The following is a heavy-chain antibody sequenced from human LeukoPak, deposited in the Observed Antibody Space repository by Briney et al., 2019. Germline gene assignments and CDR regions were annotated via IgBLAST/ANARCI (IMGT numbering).Heavy chain of an antibody. CDR2: IYYSGST. V-gene: IGHV4-39*01. J-gene: IGHJ4*02. Sequence: SETLSLTCTVSGGSISSGSYYWSWIRQPPGKGLEWIGSIYYSGSTYYNPSLKSRVTISVDTSKNQFSLKLSSVTAADTAVYYCARRYYDFWSGYYYYFDYWGQGTLVTVSS. CDR3: ARRYYDFWSGYYYYFDY. D-gene: IGHD3-3*01. CDR1: GGSISSGSYY.